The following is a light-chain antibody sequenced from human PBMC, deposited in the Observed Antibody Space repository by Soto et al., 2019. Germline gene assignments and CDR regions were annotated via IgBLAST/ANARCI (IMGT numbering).Light chain of an antibody. V-gene: IGLV2-8*01. CDR2: EVT. Sequence: QSVLTQPPSASGSPGQSVTISCTGTSSDIGGYNYVSWYQHHPGKAPKLMIYEVTKRPSGVPDRFSGSKSGNTASLTVSGLQAEDEADYYCSSNAGSSNVFGTGTKLTVL. CDR3: SSNAGSSNV. CDR1: SSDIGGYNY. J-gene: IGLJ1*01.